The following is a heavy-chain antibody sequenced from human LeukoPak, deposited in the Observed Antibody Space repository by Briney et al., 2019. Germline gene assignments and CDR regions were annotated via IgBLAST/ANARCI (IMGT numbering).Heavy chain of an antibody. CDR2: INPSGGST. D-gene: IGHD5-12*01. Sequence: GASVKVSCKASGYTFTSYYIHWVRQAPGQGLEWMGLINPSGGSTNYAQKFQGRVTITADESTSTAYMELSSLRSEDTAVYYCARESSGYEPNWFDPWGQGTLVTVSS. V-gene: IGHV1-46*01. CDR3: ARESSGYEPNWFDP. CDR1: GYTFTSYY. J-gene: IGHJ5*02.